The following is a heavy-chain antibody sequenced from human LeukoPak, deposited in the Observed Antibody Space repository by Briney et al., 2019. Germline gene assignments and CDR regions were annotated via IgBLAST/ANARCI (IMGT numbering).Heavy chain of an antibody. D-gene: IGHD1-7*01. V-gene: IGHV3-48*02. CDR1: GTTISTYS. CDR3: ARGMGGELVAFDI. Sequence: GGSLRLSCAASGTTISTYSINWVRQAPGKGLEWVSYISSSSTTIYFADSVKGRFTISGDNAKNSLYLQMNSLRDEDTAVYYCARGMGGELVAFDIWGQGTMVTVSS. CDR2: ISSSSTTI. J-gene: IGHJ3*02.